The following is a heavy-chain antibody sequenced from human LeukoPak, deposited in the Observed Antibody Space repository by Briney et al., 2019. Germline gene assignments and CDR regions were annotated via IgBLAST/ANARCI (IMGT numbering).Heavy chain of an antibody. CDR3: AMGGDLGYCSGGSCYDRPPDY. V-gene: IGHV3-11*01. J-gene: IGHJ4*02. CDR2: ISSSDSTI. D-gene: IGHD2-15*01. CDR1: GFTFSDYY. Sequence: GGSLRLSCAASGFTFSDYYMSWIRQAPGKGLERVSYISSSDSTIYYADSVKGRFTISTDNAKKSLYLQMNSLRAEDTAVYYCAMGGDLGYCSGGSCYDRPPDYWGQGTLVTVSS.